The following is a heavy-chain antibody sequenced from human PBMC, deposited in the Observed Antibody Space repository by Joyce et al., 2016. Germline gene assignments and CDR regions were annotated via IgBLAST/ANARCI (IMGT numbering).Heavy chain of an antibody. CDR2: ISGRGKTR. J-gene: IGHJ6*02. V-gene: IGHV3-48*03. CDR1: GFTLSSYE. D-gene: IGHD2-8*02. Sequence: EVQLVESGGGLVQPGGSLRLSCAASGFTLSSYEMNWVRQAPGKWLEWVSYISGRGKTRDYTDSVKSGFTIYRDNAKNSLYLQMTSLRAEDTAVYYCARGGYCTGGVCYFGGMDVWGQGTTVTVSS. CDR3: ARGGYCTGGVCYFGGMDV.